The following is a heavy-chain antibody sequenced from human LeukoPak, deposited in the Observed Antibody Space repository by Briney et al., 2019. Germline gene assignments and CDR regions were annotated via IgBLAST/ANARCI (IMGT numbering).Heavy chain of an antibody. J-gene: IGHJ4*02. CDR2: IYGDGSFT. CDR3: ARQYSYGSRAFDY. V-gene: IGHV3-74*01. CDR1: GFTFSNFW. Sequence: GGSLRLSCAASGFTFSNFWMHWVRQAPGKGLVWVALIYGDGSFTRYADSVKGRFTISRDDSKNTLYLQMNSLRAEDTAVYYCARQYSYGSRAFDYWGQGTLVTVSS. D-gene: IGHD5-18*01.